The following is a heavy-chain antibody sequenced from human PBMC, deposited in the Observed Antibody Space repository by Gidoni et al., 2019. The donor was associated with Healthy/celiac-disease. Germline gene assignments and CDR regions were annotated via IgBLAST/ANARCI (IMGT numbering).Heavy chain of an antibody. CDR3: ARERRYFDWLLVDY. J-gene: IGHJ4*02. CDR1: GYTFTSSG. Sequence: VQLVQSGAEVKKPGASVKVACKASGYTFTSSGISWMRKAPGQGLEGMGWISAYNGNTNYAQKPQGRVTMTPDTSTSTAYMELRSLRSDDTAVYYCARERRYFDWLLVDYWGQGTLVTVSS. V-gene: IGHV1-18*01. CDR2: ISAYNGNT. D-gene: IGHD3-9*01.